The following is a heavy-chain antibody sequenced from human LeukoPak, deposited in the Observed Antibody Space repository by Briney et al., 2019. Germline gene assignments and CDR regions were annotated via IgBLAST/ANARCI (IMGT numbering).Heavy chain of an antibody. Sequence: GGSLRLSCAASGFTFSRYWMSWVRQAPGKGLEWVANINQDGSQKSYVDSVKGRFTTSRDNGNNLLYLQMNSLRAEDTAVYYCARESFAARWDWGQGTLVTVSS. D-gene: IGHD6-6*01. CDR1: GFTFSRYW. CDR2: INQDGSQK. J-gene: IGHJ4*02. CDR3: ARESFAARWD. V-gene: IGHV3-7*01.